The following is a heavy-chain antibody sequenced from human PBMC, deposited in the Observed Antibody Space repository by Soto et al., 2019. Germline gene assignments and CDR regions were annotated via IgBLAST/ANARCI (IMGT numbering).Heavy chain of an antibody. CDR3: ARDRGAGRENYFGMDV. D-gene: IGHD3-10*01. CDR2: ISYDGSDK. V-gene: IGHV3-30-3*01. CDR1: GCTFDLNG. Sequence: GGSLRLSCVASGCTFDLNGLHWVRQAPGKGLEWVTVISYDGSDKYYADSLEGRVTVSRDNSKNTLYLHMDSLRTEDTAIYYCARDRGAGRENYFGMDVWGQGTTVTVSS. J-gene: IGHJ6*02.